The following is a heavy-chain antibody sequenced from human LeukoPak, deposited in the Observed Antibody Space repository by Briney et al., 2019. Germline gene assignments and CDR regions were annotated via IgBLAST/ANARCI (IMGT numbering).Heavy chain of an antibody. CDR1: SGSISNYY. D-gene: IGHD3-3*01. CDR2: IYTSGTT. V-gene: IGHV4-4*07. J-gene: IGHJ4*02. CDR3: ASSRGDLWSAPFDY. Sequence: KSSETLSLTCTVSSGSISNYYRSWFRQPAGKGLEWIGRIYTSGTTDYNPSLKGRVTMSVDTSKNQFSLKLSSVTAADTAVYYCASSRGDLWSAPFDYWGQGALVTVSS.